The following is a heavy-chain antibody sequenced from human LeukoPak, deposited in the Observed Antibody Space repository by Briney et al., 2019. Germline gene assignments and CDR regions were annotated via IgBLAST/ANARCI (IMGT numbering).Heavy chain of an antibody. J-gene: IGHJ4*02. CDR1: GFTFSYYA. CDR2: SGSGDST. Sequence: PGGSLSLSCAASGFTFSYYAMTWVRQAPGKGLEWVSTSGSGDSTYYADSVKGRFTISRDNSKNTLFLQMNSLRADDTAVYYCALQRTLWQQLLDYWGQGTLVTVSS. V-gene: IGHV3-23*01. CDR3: ALQRTLWQQLLDY. D-gene: IGHD6-13*01.